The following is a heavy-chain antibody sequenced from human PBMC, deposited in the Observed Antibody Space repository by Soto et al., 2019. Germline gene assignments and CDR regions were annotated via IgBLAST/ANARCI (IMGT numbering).Heavy chain of an antibody. D-gene: IGHD1-1*01. CDR2: TYYRSKWYN. Sequence: AQTGSLTFALSGASDSSTSSSLNWLRPSPSRGLEWLGRTYYRSKWYNDYAVSLKSRITINPDTSKNQFSLQLYSVTPEDTAVYYCARSRPGGGTYYYGMDVWGQGTKVTVS. CDR3: ARSRPGGGTYYYGMDV. CDR1: GASDSSTSSS. V-gene: IGHV6-1*01. J-gene: IGHJ6*02.